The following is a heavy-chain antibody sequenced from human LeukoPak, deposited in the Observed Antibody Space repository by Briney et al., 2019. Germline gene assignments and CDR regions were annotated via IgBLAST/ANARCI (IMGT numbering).Heavy chain of an antibody. J-gene: IGHJ6*02. Sequence: GGSLRLSCAASGYTVSTKYMSWVRQSPVKGLEWVSITYSGGVTYYADSVRGRFTISRDNSKNTMDLQMDSLRADDTAIYYCAREKSRGGDFYGMDVWGQGTTVTVSS. D-gene: IGHD2-15*01. CDR1: GYTVSTKY. CDR2: TYSGGVT. V-gene: IGHV3-53*01. CDR3: AREKSRGGDFYGMDV.